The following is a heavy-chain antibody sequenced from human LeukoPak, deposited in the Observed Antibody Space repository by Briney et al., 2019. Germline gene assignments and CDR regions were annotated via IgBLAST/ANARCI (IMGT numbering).Heavy chain of an antibody. CDR1: GFSVSSNF. J-gene: IGHJ3*02. V-gene: IGHV3-53*01. D-gene: IGHD1-26*01. Sequence: GGSLRLSCAASGFSVSSNFMTWVRQAPGKGLEWVSVIFSGGSTYYADSVKGRFTISRDNSKNTVYLQMNSLRVEDTAVYYCARGRRWDLLVSLIDASAIWGQGTMVTVSS. CDR3: ARGRRWDLLVSLIDASAI. CDR2: IFSGGST.